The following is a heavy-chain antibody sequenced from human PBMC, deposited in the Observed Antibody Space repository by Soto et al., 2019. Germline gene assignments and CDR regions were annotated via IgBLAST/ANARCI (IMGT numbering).Heavy chain of an antibody. Sequence: QVQLVQSGAEVKKPGASVKVSCKASGYTFTSYYMHWVRQAPGQGLEWMGIINPSGGSTSYAQKFKGRVTMTRDTSTSTVYMELSSLRSEDTAVYYCARRNIVATDPGYYYGMDVWGQGTTVTVSS. CDR3: ARRNIVATDPGYYYGMDV. V-gene: IGHV1-46*01. CDR1: GYTFTSYY. D-gene: IGHD5-12*01. J-gene: IGHJ6*02. CDR2: INPSGGST.